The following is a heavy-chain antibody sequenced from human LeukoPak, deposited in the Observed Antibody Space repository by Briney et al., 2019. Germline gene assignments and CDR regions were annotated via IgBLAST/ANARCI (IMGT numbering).Heavy chain of an antibody. CDR2: ISHSGST. CDR1: GGSFSGYY. V-gene: IGHV4-34*01. CDR3: ARAPYYDYVWGSYPLDY. Sequence: SETLSLTCAVYGGSFSGYYWSWIRQPPGKGLEWIGEISHSGSTNYNPSLKSRVTISVDTSKNQFSLKLSSVTAADTAVYYCARAPYYDYVWGSYPLDYWGQGTLVTVSS. D-gene: IGHD3-16*01. J-gene: IGHJ4*02.